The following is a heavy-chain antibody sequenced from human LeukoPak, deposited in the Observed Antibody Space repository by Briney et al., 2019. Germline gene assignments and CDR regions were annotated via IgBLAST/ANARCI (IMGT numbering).Heavy chain of an antibody. CDR1: GFSLSTSGMC. J-gene: IGHJ4*02. D-gene: IGHD6-19*01. CDR2: IDWDDDK. Sequence: SGPALVKPTQTLTLTCTFSGFSLSTSGMCVSWIRQPPGKALEWLARIDWDDDKYHSTSLKTRLTISKDTSKNQVVLTMTNMDPVDTATYYCARIRSSGCYFDYWGQGTLVTVSS. CDR3: ARIRSSGCYFDY. V-gene: IGHV2-70*11.